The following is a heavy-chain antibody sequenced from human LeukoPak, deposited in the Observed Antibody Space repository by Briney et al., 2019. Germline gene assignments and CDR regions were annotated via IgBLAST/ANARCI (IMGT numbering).Heavy chain of an antibody. V-gene: IGHV1-18*01. CDR3: HVYGDSGAGGYFDY. D-gene: IGHD4-17*01. CDR1: GYTFTSYG. Sequence: ASVKVSCKASGYTFTSYGISWVRQAPGQGLEWMGWISAYNGNTNYAQKFQGRLTMTRNTSISTAYMELSSLRSEDTAVFYCHVYGDSGAGGYFDYWGQGTLVTVSS. J-gene: IGHJ4*02. CDR2: ISAYNGNT.